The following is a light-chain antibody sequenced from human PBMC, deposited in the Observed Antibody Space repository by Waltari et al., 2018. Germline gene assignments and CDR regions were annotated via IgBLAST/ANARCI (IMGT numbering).Light chain of an antibody. CDR1: NSNLGKKP. CDR3: AAWDDTVKSVL. CDR2: KDD. Sequence: QSILTQPPSESGTPGQTVTISCSGHNSNLGKKPASWFQQAPGTAPKVLIYKDDRRPSGVPDRFSASKSGTSASLAISGLRSDDEADYYCAAWDDTVKSVLFGGGTKLTVL. J-gene: IGLJ2*01. V-gene: IGLV1-47*01.